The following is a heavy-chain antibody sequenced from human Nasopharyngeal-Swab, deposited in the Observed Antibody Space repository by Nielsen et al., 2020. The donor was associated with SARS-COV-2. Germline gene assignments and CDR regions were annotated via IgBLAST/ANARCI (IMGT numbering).Heavy chain of an antibody. CDR1: GFTFSSYG. J-gene: IGHJ4*02. CDR3: AKDWVVVTWGYFDY. V-gene: IGHV3-30*02. CDR2: IWYDGSNK. D-gene: IGHD3-22*01. Sequence: GESLKISCAASGFTFSSYGMHWVRQAPGKGLEWVAVIWYDGSNKYYADSVKGRFTISRDNSKNTLYLQMNSLRAEDTAVYYCAKDWVVVTWGYFDYWGQGTLVTVSS.